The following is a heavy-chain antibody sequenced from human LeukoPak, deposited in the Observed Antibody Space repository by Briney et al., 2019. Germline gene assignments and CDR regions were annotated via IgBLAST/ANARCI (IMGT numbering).Heavy chain of an antibody. CDR3: ARDQYDTWSRRGNFDS. CDR1: GFTFGKYW. J-gene: IGHJ4*02. Sequence: PGGSLRLSCVASGFTFGKYWMSWVRQAPGKGLEWVANIKLDGSEKNYVDSVKGRFTISRDNTKNSLYLRMNSLRVEDTAVFYCARDQYDTWSRRGNFDSWGQGTLVIVPS. V-gene: IGHV3-7*03. CDR2: IKLDGSEK. D-gene: IGHD3-3*01.